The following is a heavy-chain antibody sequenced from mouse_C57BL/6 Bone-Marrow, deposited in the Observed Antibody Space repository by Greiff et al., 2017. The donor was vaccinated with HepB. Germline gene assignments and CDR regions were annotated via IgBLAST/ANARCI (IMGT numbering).Heavy chain of an antibody. V-gene: IGHV1-74*01. Sequence: QVQLQQPGAELVKPGASVKVSCKASGYTFTSYWMHWVKQRPGQGLEWIGRIHPSDSDTNYNQKFKGKATLTVDKSSSTAYMQLSSLKSEDSAVYYCAISYDYDGYYAMDYWGQGTSVTVSS. D-gene: IGHD2-4*01. CDR1: GYTFTSYW. CDR2: IHPSDSDT. CDR3: AISYDYDGYYAMDY. J-gene: IGHJ4*01.